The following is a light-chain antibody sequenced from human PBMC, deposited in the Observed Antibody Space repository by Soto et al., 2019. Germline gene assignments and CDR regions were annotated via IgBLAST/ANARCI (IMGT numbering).Light chain of an antibody. J-gene: IGKJ4*01. V-gene: IGKV1-39*01. CDR3: QQTYTTPLT. Sequence: DIQMTQSPSSLSASVGDRVTITCRASQSIGSNLNWYQQKPGKAPKLLLYTTSSLQSEVPSRFSGTGSGTEFTFTISSLQPEDFATYHCQQTYTTPLTFGGGTKVEIK. CDR2: TTS. CDR1: QSIGSN.